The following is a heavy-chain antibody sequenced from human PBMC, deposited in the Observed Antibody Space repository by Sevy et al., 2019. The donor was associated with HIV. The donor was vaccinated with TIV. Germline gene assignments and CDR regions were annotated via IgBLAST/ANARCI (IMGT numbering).Heavy chain of an antibody. J-gene: IGHJ4*02. V-gene: IGHV3-30*04. Sequence: GGSPRLSCTASGFTFSTYAMYWVRQAPGKGLEWVAVISYDRNNKDYADSVKGRFTVSRDNSKNTLYLQMNSLRAEDTAVYYCASHYYDSTGYYYPLDYWGQGTLVTVSS. D-gene: IGHD3-22*01. CDR1: GFTFSTYA. CDR2: ISYDRNNK. CDR3: ASHYYDSTGYYYPLDY.